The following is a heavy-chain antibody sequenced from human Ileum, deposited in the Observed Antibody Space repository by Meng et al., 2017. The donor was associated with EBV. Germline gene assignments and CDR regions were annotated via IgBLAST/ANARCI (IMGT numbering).Heavy chain of an antibody. CDR2: IHADGSVT. Sequence: LVEVVGGLVQPGGSSRLSCATSGSIFSNYWMHWVRQAPGKGLVWVSRIHADGSVTNYADSVKGRFTISRDNAKNTLYLQMNSLRAEDTAVYYCARDLFWNQADYWGQGTLVTVSS. J-gene: IGHJ4*02. CDR3: ARDLFWNQADY. D-gene: IGHD1-14*01. V-gene: IGHV3-74*01. CDR1: GSIFSNYW.